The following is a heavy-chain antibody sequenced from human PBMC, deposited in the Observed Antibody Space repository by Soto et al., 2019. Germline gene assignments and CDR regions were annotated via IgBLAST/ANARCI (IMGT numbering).Heavy chain of an antibody. Sequence: PGESLKISCKGSGYSFNYYWIGWVRQMPGRGLEWMGVIYPGDSDTTYSPSFQGQVTLSVDKSINTAYLQWGSLKASDTAMYYCARQGRFCSGDTCMAQQYFELWGQGTLVTVSS. CDR1: GYSFNYYW. D-gene: IGHD2-15*01. V-gene: IGHV5-51*01. CDR2: IYPGDSDT. J-gene: IGHJ1*01. CDR3: ARQGRFCSGDTCMAQQYFEL.